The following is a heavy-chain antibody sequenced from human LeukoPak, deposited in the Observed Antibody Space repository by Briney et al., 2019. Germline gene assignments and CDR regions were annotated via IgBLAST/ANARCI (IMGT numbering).Heavy chain of an antibody. CDR1: GFTFSTYA. D-gene: IGHD2-15*01. J-gene: IGHJ6*02. CDR2: VFGNGIT. V-gene: IGHV3-23*01. Sequence: QPGGSLRLSCAASGFTFSTYAMSWVRQAPGKGLEWVSSVFGNGITYYADSVKGRFTISRDNSKNTLYLQTNSLRAEDMAVYYCAKVSRGYCRGGTCYYYYGLDVWGQGTTVTVSS. CDR3: AKVSRGYCRGGTCYYYYGLDV.